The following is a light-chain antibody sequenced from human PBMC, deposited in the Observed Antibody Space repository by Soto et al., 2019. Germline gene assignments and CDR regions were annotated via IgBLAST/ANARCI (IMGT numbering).Light chain of an antibody. J-gene: IGLJ3*02. CDR1: SSDVGGYNY. Sequence: QSVLTRPASVSGSPGQSITISCTGTSSDVGGYNYVSWYQQHPGKAPKLMIYDVSNRPSGVSNRFSGSKSGNTASLTISGLQAEDEADYYCSSYTSCSTRVFGGGTKLTVL. CDR3: SSYTSCSTRV. CDR2: DVS. V-gene: IGLV2-14*01.